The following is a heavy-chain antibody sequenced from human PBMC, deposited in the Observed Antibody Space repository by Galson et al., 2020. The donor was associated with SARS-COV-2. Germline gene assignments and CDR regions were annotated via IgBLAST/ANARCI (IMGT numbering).Heavy chain of an antibody. CDR3: AKYYDSSGYSGGQTYYFDN. CDR2: KHQSGST. V-gene: IGHV4-38-2*01. CDR1: GYSISSGYY. J-gene: IGHJ4*02. D-gene: IGHD3-22*01. Sequence: SETLSLTCAVSGYSISSGYYWGWIRQLPGKGLEWIGSKHQSGSTFYKPSLKSRVTISVDTSKNHFSLKLSSVTAADTAVYYCAKYYDSSGYSGGQTYYFDNWGQGILVTVSS.